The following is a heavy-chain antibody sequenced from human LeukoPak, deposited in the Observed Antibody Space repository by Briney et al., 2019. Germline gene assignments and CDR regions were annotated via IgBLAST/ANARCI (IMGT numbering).Heavy chain of an antibody. Sequence: ASVKVSRKASGYTFTSYYMHWVRQAPGQGLEWMGIINPSGGSTSFAQKFQGRVTMTRDMSTSTVYMELSSLRSEDTAVYYCARDRGGSYYRGAFDIWGQGTMVTVSS. CDR2: INPSGGST. D-gene: IGHD1-26*01. J-gene: IGHJ3*02. CDR1: GYTFTSYY. V-gene: IGHV1-46*01. CDR3: ARDRGGSYYRGAFDI.